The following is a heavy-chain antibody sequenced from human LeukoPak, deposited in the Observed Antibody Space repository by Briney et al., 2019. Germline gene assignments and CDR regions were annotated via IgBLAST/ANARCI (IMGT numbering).Heavy chain of an antibody. Sequence: GGSLRLSCAASGFAFSSYEMNWVRQAPGKGLEWVSYISSSGSTIYYADSVKGRFTISRDNAKNSLYLQMNSLRAEDTAVYYCARSRLMYYDFWSGPFDYWGQGTLVTVSS. CDR3: ARSRLMYYDFWSGPFDY. V-gene: IGHV3-48*03. CDR1: GFAFSSYE. CDR2: ISSSGSTI. J-gene: IGHJ4*02. D-gene: IGHD3-3*01.